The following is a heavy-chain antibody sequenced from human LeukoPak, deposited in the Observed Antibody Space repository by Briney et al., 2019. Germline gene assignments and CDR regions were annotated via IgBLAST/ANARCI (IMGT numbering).Heavy chain of an antibody. CDR1: GGTFSSYA. V-gene: IGHV1-69*15. D-gene: IGHD2-2*02. CDR3: ARWAGYCRITNCYSAFDY. CDR2: IIPIFGTA. J-gene: IGHJ4*02. Sequence: SSVKVSCKASGGTFSSYAISWVRQAPGQGLEWMGRIIPIFGTANYAQKFQGRVTITADESTSTAYMELSGLRSEDTAVYYCARWAGYCRITNCYSAFDYWGQGTLVTVSS.